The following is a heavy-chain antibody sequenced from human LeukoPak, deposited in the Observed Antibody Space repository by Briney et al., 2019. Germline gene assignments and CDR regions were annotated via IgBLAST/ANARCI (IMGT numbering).Heavy chain of an antibody. CDR3: ARHLGTGYSSSWASFVAWFDL. J-gene: IGHJ5*02. V-gene: IGHV4-59*08. Sequence: SETLSLTCTVSGGSISSYYWSWIRQPPGKGLEWIGYIYYSGSTNYNPSLKSRVTISVDTSKNQFSLKLSSVTAADTAVYYCARHLGTGYSSSWASFVAWFDLWGQGTLVTVSS. CDR1: GGSISSYY. CDR2: IYYSGST. D-gene: IGHD6-13*01.